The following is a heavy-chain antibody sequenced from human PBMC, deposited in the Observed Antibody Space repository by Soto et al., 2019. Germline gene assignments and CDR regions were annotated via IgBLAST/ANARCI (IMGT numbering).Heavy chain of an antibody. V-gene: IGHV4-30-4*01. CDR2: IYYSGST. Sequence: QVQLQESGPGLVKPSQTLSLTCTVSGGSISSGDYYWSWIRQPPGKGLEWIGYIYYSGSTYYNPSLKSRVTISVDPSKNQFSLKLSSVTAADTAVYYCARGLWFGELLASWFDPWGQGTLVTVSS. D-gene: IGHD3-10*01. CDR3: ARGLWFGELLASWFDP. CDR1: GGSISSGDYY. J-gene: IGHJ5*02.